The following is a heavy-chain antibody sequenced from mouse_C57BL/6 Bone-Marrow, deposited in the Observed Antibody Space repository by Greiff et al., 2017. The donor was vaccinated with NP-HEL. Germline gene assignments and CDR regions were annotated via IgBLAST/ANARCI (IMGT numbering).Heavy chain of an antibody. CDR2: INPYNGDT. V-gene: IGHV1-37*01. Sequence: VQLQQSGPELVKPGASVKISCKASGYSFTGYFMNWVKQSHGKSLEWIGRINPYNGDTVYNQKFKGKATLTVATSSSTAHLQLLSLTSEDFAVEECARGGWLLPDVDYWGQGTTLTVSS. D-gene: IGHD2-3*01. CDR1: GYSFTGYF. CDR3: ARGGWLLPDVDY. J-gene: IGHJ2*01.